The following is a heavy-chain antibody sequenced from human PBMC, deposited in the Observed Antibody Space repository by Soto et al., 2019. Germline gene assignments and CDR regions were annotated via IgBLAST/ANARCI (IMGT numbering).Heavy chain of an antibody. V-gene: IGHV3-23*01. CDR1: GFTFSSHA. D-gene: IGHD3-22*01. CDR3: AKDAPGYYDSSGYYLGCYYYGMDV. Sequence: GGSLRLSCAASGFTFSSHAMSWVRQAQGKGLEWVSAISGSGGSTYYADSVKRRFTISRDNSKNTLYLQMNSLRAEDTAVYYCAKDAPGYYDSSGYYLGCYYYGMDVWGQGTRVTV. CDR2: ISGSGGST. J-gene: IGHJ6*02.